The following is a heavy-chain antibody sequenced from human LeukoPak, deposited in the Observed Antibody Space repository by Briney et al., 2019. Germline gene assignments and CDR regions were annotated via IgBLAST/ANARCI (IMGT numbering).Heavy chain of an antibody. J-gene: IGHJ4*02. D-gene: IGHD1-26*01. V-gene: IGHV3-21*01. CDR1: GFTFSSCS. CDR3: ARGSVGATAWAFFDY. CDR2: ISSSSSYI. Sequence: GGSLRLSCAASGFTFSSCSMNWVRQAPGKGLEWVSAISSSSSYIFQEDSVKGRFTISRDNAKNSLYLQMNSLGAEDTAVYYCARGSVGATAWAFFDYWGQGTLVTVSS.